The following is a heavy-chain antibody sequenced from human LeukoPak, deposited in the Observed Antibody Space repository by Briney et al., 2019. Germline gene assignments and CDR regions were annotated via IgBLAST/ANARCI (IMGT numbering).Heavy chain of an antibody. CDR2: IHHSGST. CDR3: ARGLYGSDSY. Sequence: SETLSLTCAVSGASVSSSNWWIWVRRPPKKGLEWIGEIHHSGSTNYNPSLKSRVAMSVDTSKNQISLRLSSVTAADTAVYYCARGLYGSDSYWGQGNLVTVSS. D-gene: IGHD6-19*01. CDR1: GASVSSSNW. V-gene: IGHV4-4*02. J-gene: IGHJ4*02.